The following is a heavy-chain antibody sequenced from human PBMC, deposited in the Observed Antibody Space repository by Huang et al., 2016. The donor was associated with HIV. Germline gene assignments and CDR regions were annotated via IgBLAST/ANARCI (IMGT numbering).Heavy chain of an antibody. V-gene: IGHV4-39*01. CDR1: GGSISSSSYY. Sequence: QLQLQESGPGLVKPSETLSLTCSVSGGSISSSSYYWGGIRQPPGKGREWIGSSYYSGTTDYNPSLKSRVTISVDTSKNQFSLKLSSVTAADTAVYYCAGQGRIVGIPAAPLRFDPWGQGTLVSVSS. J-gene: IGHJ5*02. D-gene: IGHD6-13*01. CDR2: SYYSGTT. CDR3: AGQGRIVGIPAAPLRFDP.